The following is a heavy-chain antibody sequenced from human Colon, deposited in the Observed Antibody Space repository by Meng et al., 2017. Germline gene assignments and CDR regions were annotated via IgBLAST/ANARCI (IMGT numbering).Heavy chain of an antibody. CDR2: IYPGDSDT. D-gene: IGHD5-24*01. CDR3: ARLRGRDWLQGGFDY. CDR1: GYSFTSYW. Sequence: GESLKISRKGSGYSFTSYWIGWVRQMPGKGLEWMGIIYPGDSDTRYSPSFQGQVTISADKSISTAYLQWSSLKASDTAMYYCARLRGRDWLQGGFDYWGQGTLVTVSS. V-gene: IGHV5-51*01. J-gene: IGHJ4*02.